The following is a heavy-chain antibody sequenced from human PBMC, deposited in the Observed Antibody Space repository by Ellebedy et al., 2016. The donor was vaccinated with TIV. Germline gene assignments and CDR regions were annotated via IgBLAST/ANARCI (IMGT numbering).Heavy chain of an antibody. Sequence: MLSETLSLTCTVSAGSLSPYYWNRIRQPPGKGLEWLGHIFYSGSTNYNPSLRSRITISADTSKNQFSLKLTSVTAADTAIYYCTRNNITIFGVTDAFDIWGQGTMVAVSS. J-gene: IGHJ3*02. CDR2: IFYSGST. V-gene: IGHV4-59*01. CDR3: TRNNITIFGVTDAFDI. D-gene: IGHD3-3*01. CDR1: AGSLSPYY.